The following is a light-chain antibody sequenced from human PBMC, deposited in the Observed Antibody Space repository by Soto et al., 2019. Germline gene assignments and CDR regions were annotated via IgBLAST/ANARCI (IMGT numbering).Light chain of an antibody. Sequence: DIVMTQSPLSLPVTPGESASISCRSSQSLLHSNGYDYLDWYLQKPGQSPQLLIYLGSNRASGVPYRFSGSGSGTDFTLRISRMEAEDVGVYYCMQALQTPPTFGQGTKVEVK. J-gene: IGKJ1*01. V-gene: IGKV2-28*01. CDR2: LGS. CDR1: QSLLHSNGYDY. CDR3: MQALQTPPT.